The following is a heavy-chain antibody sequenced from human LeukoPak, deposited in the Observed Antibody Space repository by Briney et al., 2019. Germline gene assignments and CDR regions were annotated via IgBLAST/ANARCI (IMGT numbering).Heavy chain of an antibody. CDR3: ARARGEVAIDY. CDR1: GGSISSYY. Sequence: SETLSLTCTVSGGSISSYYWSWIRQPPGKGLEWIGEINHSGSTNYNPSLKSRVTLLVDTSKNQFSLKLNSMTAADTAVYYCARARGEVAIDYWGQGTLVTVSS. D-gene: IGHD5-12*01. CDR2: INHSGST. V-gene: IGHV4-34*01. J-gene: IGHJ4*01.